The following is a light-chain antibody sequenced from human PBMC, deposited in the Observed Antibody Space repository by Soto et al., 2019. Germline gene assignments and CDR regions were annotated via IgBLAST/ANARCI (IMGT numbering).Light chain of an antibody. J-gene: IGKJ2*01. Sequence: EIVLTQSPGTLSLSPGERATLSCRASQSVSSSYLAWYQQKHGQAPRLLIYGASSRATGIPDRFSGSGSGADFTLTISRLEPEDFAVYYCQQYGSSTSYTFGQGNKLEIK. CDR3: QQYGSSTSYT. V-gene: IGKV3-20*01. CDR1: QSVSSSY. CDR2: GAS.